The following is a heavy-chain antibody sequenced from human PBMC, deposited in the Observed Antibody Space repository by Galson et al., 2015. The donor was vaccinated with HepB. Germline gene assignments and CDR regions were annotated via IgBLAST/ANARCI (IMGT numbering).Heavy chain of an antibody. CDR1: GYNFSTYW. Sequence: QSGAEVKKPGESLKISCKASGYNFSTYWVGWVRQMPGKGLEWMGITYPSDSDTRYSPSFQGQVTISADKSISTAYLQWSSLKAPDTAMYYCARQSPRNAFDIWGQGTMVTVSS. D-gene: IGHD1-14*01. J-gene: IGHJ3*02. CDR2: TYPSDSDT. CDR3: ARQSPRNAFDI. V-gene: IGHV5-51*01.